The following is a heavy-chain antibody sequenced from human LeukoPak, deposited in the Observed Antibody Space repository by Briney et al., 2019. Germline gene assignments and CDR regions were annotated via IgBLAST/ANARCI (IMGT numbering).Heavy chain of an antibody. J-gene: IGHJ4*02. CDR2: IYSGGST. V-gene: IGHV3-53*01. CDR1: GFTVSSNY. D-gene: IGHD3-22*01. CDR3: ARLDSSGYYLDY. Sequence: GGSLRLPCAASGFTVSSNYMSWVRQAPGKGLEWVPVIYSGGSTYYADSVKGRFTISRNNSKNTLYLQMNSLRAEDTAVYYCARLDSSGYYLDYWGQGTLVTVSS.